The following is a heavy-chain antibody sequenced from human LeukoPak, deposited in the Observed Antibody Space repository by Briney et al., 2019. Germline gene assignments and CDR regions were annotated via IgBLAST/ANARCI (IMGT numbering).Heavy chain of an antibody. CDR1: GYTFTGYG. V-gene: IGHV1-18*01. D-gene: IGHD5-12*01. CDR3: VRGYSGYANFDY. Sequence: ASVKVSCKASGYTFTGYGISWVRQAPGQGLEWMGWISAYNGNTNYPQELQGRVTMTTDTSTSTAYMELRSLRSDDTAVYYCVRGYSGYANFDYWGQGTLVTVSS. CDR2: ISAYNGNT. J-gene: IGHJ4*02.